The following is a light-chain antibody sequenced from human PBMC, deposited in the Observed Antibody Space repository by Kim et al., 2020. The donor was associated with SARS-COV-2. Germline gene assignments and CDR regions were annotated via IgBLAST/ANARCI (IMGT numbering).Light chain of an antibody. Sequence: ASPGERATLSCWASQSVRSNLAWYRQKPGHTLTLLIYNATTRATGIPARISGSGSETEFTLTISSLQSEDFVVYYCQQYENWPLTFGGGTKVDIK. CDR1: QSVRSN. J-gene: IGKJ4*01. CDR2: NAT. CDR3: QQYENWPLT. V-gene: IGKV3-15*01.